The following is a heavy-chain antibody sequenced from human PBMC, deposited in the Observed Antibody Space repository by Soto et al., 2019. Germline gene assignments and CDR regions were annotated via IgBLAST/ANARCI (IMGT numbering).Heavy chain of an antibody. V-gene: IGHV4-39*01. D-gene: IGHD6-19*01. CDR1: GGSISSSSYY. CDR2: IYYSGST. J-gene: IGHJ5*02. CDR3: ARPLGFSSSGWSGWFDP. Sequence: SETLSLTCTVSGGSISSSSYYWGWIRQPPGKGLEWIGSIYYSGSTYYNPSLKSRVTISVDTSKNQFSLKLSSVTAADTAVYYCARPLGFSSSGWSGWFDPWGQGTLVTVSS.